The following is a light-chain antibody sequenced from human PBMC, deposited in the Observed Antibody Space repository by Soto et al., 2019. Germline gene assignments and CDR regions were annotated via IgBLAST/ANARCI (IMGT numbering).Light chain of an antibody. Sequence: QSALTQPASVSASPGQSITISCTGTSSDIGAYNYVSWYQQYPGKAPKLIIYEVTNRPSGVSDRFSGSKSGNTASLIISGLQAEDEADYYCSSYSSSSTLFGGGTKLTVL. CDR1: SSDIGAYNY. CDR2: EVT. J-gene: IGLJ2*01. CDR3: SSYSSSSTL. V-gene: IGLV2-14*01.